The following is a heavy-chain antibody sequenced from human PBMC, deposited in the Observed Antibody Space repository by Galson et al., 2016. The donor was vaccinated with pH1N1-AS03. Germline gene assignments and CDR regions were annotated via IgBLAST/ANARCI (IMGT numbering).Heavy chain of an antibody. CDR1: GFTFSDYY. J-gene: IGHJ4*02. CDR2: ITSSRGSGPTI. D-gene: IGHD3-9*01. Sequence: SLRLSCAASGFTFSDYYMSWIRQAPGKGLEWISCITSSRGSGPTIYYADSVKCRFTISRDNAKNSMYLQMNSLSADDTAVYYCARGWYDIWTGYLVDPFDYWGQGALVTVSS. V-gene: IGHV3-11*01. CDR3: ARGWYDIWTGYLVDPFDY.